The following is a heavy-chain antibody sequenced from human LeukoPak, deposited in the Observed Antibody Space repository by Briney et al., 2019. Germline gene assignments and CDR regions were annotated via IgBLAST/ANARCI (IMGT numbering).Heavy chain of an antibody. V-gene: IGHV3-23*01. J-gene: IGHJ6*02. CDR3: AKDSGAGRYYYYYGMDV. D-gene: IGHD6-19*01. CDR2: IRGSGDNT. CDR1: GLSFNNYA. Sequence: GGSLRLSCAASGLSFNNYAMSWVRQAPGKGPEWVSAIRGSGDNTYYADSVKGRFTISRDNSKNMLYLQMNSLRAEDTAVYYCAKDSGAGRYYYYYGMDVWGQGTTVTVSS.